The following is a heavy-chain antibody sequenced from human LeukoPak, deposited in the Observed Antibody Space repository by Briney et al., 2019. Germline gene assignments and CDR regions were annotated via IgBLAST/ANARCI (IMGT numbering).Heavy chain of an antibody. J-gene: IGHJ5*02. Sequence: PSETLSLTCSVPGGSITSSSYYWGWIRQSPEKGLEWIVSIHYTGRTDYNPSLKSRVTISVDTSENQVSLKVRSVTAADTAVYYCARIKEVRRGGPNWFDPWGQGTLVTVSS. CDR3: ARIKEVRRGGPNWFDP. V-gene: IGHV4-39*01. CDR1: GGSITSSSYY. D-gene: IGHD3-10*01. CDR2: IHYTGRT.